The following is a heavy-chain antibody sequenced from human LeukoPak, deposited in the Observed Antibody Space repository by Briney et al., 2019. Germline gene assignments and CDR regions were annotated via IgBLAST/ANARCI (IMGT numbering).Heavy chain of an antibody. CDR1: GFTFSSYA. J-gene: IGHJ4*02. CDR2: ISSNGVNT. Sequence: GGSLRLSCSASGFTFSSYATRWVRQAPGKGLEYASAISSNGVNTYYADSVKGRFTISRDNSKNTLYLQMSSLRAEDTAVYYCEKDLRGAGANYFDYWGQGTLVTVSS. V-gene: IGHV3-64D*06. CDR3: EKDLRGAGANYFDY. D-gene: IGHD7-27*01.